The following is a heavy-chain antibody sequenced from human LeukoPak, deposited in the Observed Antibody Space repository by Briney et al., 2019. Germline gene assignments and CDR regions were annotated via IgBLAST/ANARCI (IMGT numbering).Heavy chain of an antibody. CDR3: ARHFAYSSSSYFDY. Sequence: SETLSLTCSVSGGPVSNYYWSGIRQPPGKGLEWIGYVYYTGSTNYNPSLKSRVTMFEDKSKNQFSLRLYSVTVADTAVYYCARHFAYSSSSYFDYWGQGSLVTVSS. CDR2: VYYTGST. CDR1: GGPVSNYY. V-gene: IGHV4-59*08. D-gene: IGHD6-6*01. J-gene: IGHJ4*02.